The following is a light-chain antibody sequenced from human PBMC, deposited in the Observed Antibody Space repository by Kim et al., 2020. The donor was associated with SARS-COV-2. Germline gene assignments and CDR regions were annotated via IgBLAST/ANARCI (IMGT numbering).Light chain of an antibody. CDR1: QGISNY. CDR2: AAS. V-gene: IGKV1-27*01. Sequence: ASVGDRVTITGRASQGISNYLAWYQQKPGKVPKLLIYAASALQSGVPSRFSGSGSGTDFTLTISSLQPEDVATYYCQKYNSDPWTFGQGTKVDIK. J-gene: IGKJ1*01. CDR3: QKYNSDPWT.